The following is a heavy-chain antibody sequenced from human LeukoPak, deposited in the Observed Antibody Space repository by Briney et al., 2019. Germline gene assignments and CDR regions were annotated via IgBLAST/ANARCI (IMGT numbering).Heavy chain of an antibody. D-gene: IGHD4-17*01. CDR1: GGSMSNYY. CDR3: ARDRSMTTVTTRLDY. J-gene: IGHJ4*02. V-gene: IGHV4-4*07. Sequence: SETLSLTYTVSGGSMSNYYWSWIRQPAGKGLEWIGRISTSGGTNYNPSLKSRVTMSVDTSKNQFSLKLSSVTAADTAVYYCARDRSMTTVTTRLDYWGQGTLVTVSS. CDR2: ISTSGGT.